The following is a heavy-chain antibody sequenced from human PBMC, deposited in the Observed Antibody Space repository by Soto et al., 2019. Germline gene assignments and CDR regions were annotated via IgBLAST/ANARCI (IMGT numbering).Heavy chain of an antibody. CDR1: GGPISSSSYY. CDR2: IYYTGYT. J-gene: IGHJ2*01. CDR3: AGSAIATHWFFDL. Sequence: SETLSLTCSVSGGPISSSSYYWGWIRQAPGKGLEWLATIYYTGYTYHNPSLKSHVTISVDTSKDQFSLELTSVTAADTALYYCAGSAIATHWFFDLWGRGTLVTVSS. V-gene: IGHV4-39*01. D-gene: IGHD5-18*01.